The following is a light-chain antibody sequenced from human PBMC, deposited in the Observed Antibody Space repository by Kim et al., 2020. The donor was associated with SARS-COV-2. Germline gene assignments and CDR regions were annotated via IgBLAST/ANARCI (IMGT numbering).Light chain of an antibody. CDR2: DVT. J-gene: IGLJ2*01. V-gene: IGLV2-14*03. CDR1: SSDVGGYDY. CDR3: SSYSSTSTVL. Sequence: GQSVPISCTGTSSDVGGYDYVSWYQQHPGKAPKLVIYDVTNRPSGVSNRFSGSKSGNTASLTISGRQAEDEADYYCSSYSSTSTVLFGGGTQLTVL.